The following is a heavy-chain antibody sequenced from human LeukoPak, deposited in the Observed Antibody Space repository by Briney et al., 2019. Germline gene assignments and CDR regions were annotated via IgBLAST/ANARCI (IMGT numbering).Heavy chain of an antibody. CDR1: GFTFSSYS. Sequence: PGGSLRLSCAASGFTFSSYSMNWVRQAPGKGLEWVSSINSGGHFIYYADSVKGRFTISRDIAKNSVYLQMNSLRAEDTAVYFCARAFVYSSGRLFDYWGQGTLVTVSP. J-gene: IGHJ4*02. CDR2: INSGGHFI. CDR3: ARAFVYSSGRLFDY. D-gene: IGHD6-19*01. V-gene: IGHV3-21*01.